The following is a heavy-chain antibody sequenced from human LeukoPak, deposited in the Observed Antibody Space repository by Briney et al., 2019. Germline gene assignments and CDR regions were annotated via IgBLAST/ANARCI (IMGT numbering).Heavy chain of an antibody. J-gene: IGHJ4*02. CDR1: GGSISSGGYS. V-gene: IGHV4-30-2*01. CDR2: IYHSGST. Sequence: SETLSLTCAVSGGSISSGGYSWSWIRQPPGKGLEWIGYIYHSGSTYYNPSLKSRVTISVDRSKNQFSLKLSSVTAADTAVYYRARADWNYYFDYWGQGTLVTVSS. D-gene: IGHD1-7*01. CDR3: ARADWNYYFDY.